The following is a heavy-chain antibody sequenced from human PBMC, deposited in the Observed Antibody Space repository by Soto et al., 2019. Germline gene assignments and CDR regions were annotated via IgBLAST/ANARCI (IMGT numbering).Heavy chain of an antibody. Sequence: PGGSLRLSCAASGFTFSSYAMSWVRQAPGKGLEWVSAISGSGGSTYYADSVKGRFTISRDNSKNTLYLQMNSLRAEDTAVYYCAKDRKIVVVPAASPMDVWGKGTTVTVSS. J-gene: IGHJ6*03. V-gene: IGHV3-23*01. CDR2: ISGSGGST. D-gene: IGHD2-2*01. CDR1: GFTFSSYA. CDR3: AKDRKIVVVPAASPMDV.